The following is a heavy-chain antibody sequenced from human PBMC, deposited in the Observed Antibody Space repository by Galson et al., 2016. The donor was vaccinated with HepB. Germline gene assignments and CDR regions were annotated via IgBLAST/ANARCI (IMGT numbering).Heavy chain of an antibody. J-gene: IGHJ4*02. CDR3: ARDRLWLGDNHLDY. Sequence: SLRLSCAASGFTSSDYGFHWVRQAPGKGLEWLAVIFYDGSEKYFADSVKGRFAISRDNSKNTVSLQMNSLTVDDTGVYYCARDRLWLGDNHLDYWGQGALVTVSS. CDR1: GFTSSDYG. V-gene: IGHV3-33*01. D-gene: IGHD3-10*01. CDR2: IFYDGSEK.